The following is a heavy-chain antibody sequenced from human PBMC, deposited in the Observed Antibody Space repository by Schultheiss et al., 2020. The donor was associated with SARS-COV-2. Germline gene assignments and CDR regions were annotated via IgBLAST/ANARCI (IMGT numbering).Heavy chain of an antibody. CDR1: GYTFTSYD. J-gene: IGHJ4*02. Sequence: ASVKVSCKASGYTFTSYDINWVRQATGQGLEWMGWMNPNSGGTNYAQKFQGRVTMTEDTSTDTAYMELSSLRSEDTAVYYCAREDTRSGSYDYWGQGTLVTVSS. V-gene: IGHV1-8*01. CDR3: AREDTRSGSYDY. CDR2: MNPNSGGT. D-gene: IGHD1-26*01.